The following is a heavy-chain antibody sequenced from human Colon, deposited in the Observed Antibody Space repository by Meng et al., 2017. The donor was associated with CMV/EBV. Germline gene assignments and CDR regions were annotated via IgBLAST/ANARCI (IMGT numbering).Heavy chain of an antibody. Sequence: GESLKISCRGSGFTFTTYWIAWVRQVPGQGLEWMGWINPNSGGTNYAQKFQGRVTMTRDTSISTAYMELSRLRSDDTAVYYCARGYCSSTSCYKGNDYWGQGTLVTVSS. CDR3: ARGYCSSTSCYKGNDY. CDR1: GFTFTTYW. D-gene: IGHD2-2*02. CDR2: INPNSGGT. J-gene: IGHJ4*02. V-gene: IGHV1-2*02.